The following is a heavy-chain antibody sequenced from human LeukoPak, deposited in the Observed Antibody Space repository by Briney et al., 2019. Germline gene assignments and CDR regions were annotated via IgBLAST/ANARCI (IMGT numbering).Heavy chain of an antibody. CDR3: ARDHPSYSSGLDP. D-gene: IGHD6-19*01. V-gene: IGHV4-34*01. CDR2: INHNGST. CDR1: GGSFSGYY. J-gene: IGHJ5*02. Sequence: PSETLSLTCAVYGGSFSGYYWSWIRQPPGKGLEWIGEINHNGSTNYNPSLKSRVTISVDTSKNQFSLKLRSVTAADTAVYYCARDHPSYSSGLDPWGQGTLVTVSS.